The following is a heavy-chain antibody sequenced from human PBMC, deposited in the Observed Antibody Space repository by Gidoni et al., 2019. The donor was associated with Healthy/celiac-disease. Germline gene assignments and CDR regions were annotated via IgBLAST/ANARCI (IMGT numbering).Heavy chain of an antibody. Sequence: EVQLVESGGGLVQPGGSLRLSCAAYGFTFSSDSMNWVRQAPGKGLEWVSYSSGSSSTIYYADSVKGRFTISRDNAKNSLFLQMNSLRDEDTAVYYCAREAGYLDYWGQRTLVTVS. CDR2: SSGSSSTI. J-gene: IGHJ4*02. CDR1: GFTFSSDS. V-gene: IGHV3-48*02. CDR3: AREAGYLDY.